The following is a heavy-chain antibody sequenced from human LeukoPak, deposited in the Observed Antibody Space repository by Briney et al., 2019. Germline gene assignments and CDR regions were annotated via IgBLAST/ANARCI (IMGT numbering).Heavy chain of an antibody. V-gene: IGHV3-64*01. CDR3: ARDRESYYDILTGQIGTAYFDY. J-gene: IGHJ4*02. CDR2: ISSNGGST. CDR1: GFTFSSYA. Sequence: SRGSLRLSCAASGFTFSSYAMHWVRQAPGKGLEYVSAISSNGGSTYYANSVEGRFTISRDNSKNTLYLQMGSLRAEDMAVYYCARDRESYYDILTGQIGTAYFDYWGQGTLVTVSS. D-gene: IGHD3-9*01.